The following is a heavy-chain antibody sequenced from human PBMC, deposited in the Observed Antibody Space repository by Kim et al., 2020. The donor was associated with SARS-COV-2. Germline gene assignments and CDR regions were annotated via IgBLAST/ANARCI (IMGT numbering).Heavy chain of an antibody. V-gene: IGHV3-30*02. J-gene: IGHJ2*01. CDR3: AKDPATVTTRINWYFDL. D-gene: IGHD4-17*01. Sequence: VKGRFTISRDNSKNTLYLQMNSLRAEDTAVYYCAKDPATVTTRINWYFDLWGRGTLVTVSS.